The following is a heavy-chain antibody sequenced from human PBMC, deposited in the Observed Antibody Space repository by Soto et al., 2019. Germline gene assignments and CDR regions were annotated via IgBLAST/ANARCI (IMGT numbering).Heavy chain of an antibody. CDR2: ISYDGSNK. J-gene: IGHJ4*02. CDR1: GFTFSSYG. D-gene: IGHD4-17*01. Sequence: GGSLRLSCAASGFTFSSYGMHWVRQAPGKGLEWVAVISYDGSNKYYADSVKGRFTISRDNSKNTLYLQMNSLRAEDTAVYYCANHYGAADWGQGTLVTVSS. CDR3: ANHYGAAD. V-gene: IGHV3-30*18.